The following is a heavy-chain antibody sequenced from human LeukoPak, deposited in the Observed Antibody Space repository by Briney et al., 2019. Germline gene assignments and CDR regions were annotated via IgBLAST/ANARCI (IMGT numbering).Heavy chain of an antibody. CDR1: GVSISSDY. Sequence: SETLSLACTVSGVSISSDYWSWIRLPPGKGLEWIGYIYYSGSSNYNPSLKSRVTMSVDTSKNQFSLKLTSVTAADTAVYYCARRLRQNLFDPWGQGTLVTVSS. V-gene: IGHV4-59*08. D-gene: IGHD4-17*01. CDR2: IYYSGSS. J-gene: IGHJ5*02. CDR3: ARRLRQNLFDP.